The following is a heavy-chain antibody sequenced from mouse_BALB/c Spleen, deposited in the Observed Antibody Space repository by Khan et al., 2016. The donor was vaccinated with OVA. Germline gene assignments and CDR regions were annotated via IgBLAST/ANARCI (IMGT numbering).Heavy chain of an antibody. CDR1: SDYA. CDR3: ARDGSRYNYAMDY. D-gene: IGHD2-3*01. CDR2: ISYSGST. V-gene: IGHV3-2*02. J-gene: IGHJ4*01. Sequence: VQLQQSGPGLVKPSQSLSLTSDYAWNWIRQFPGNKLEWMGYISYSGSTNYNPSLKSRISITRDTSKNQFFLQLNSVTTEDTATYYCARDGSRYNYAMDYWGQGTSGTVSS.